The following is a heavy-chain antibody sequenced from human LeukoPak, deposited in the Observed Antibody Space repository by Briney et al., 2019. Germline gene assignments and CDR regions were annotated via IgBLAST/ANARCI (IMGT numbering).Heavy chain of an antibody. CDR3: AKGLAEYGDSMYYFDY. CDR1: GFTFSSYA. D-gene: IGHD4-17*01. CDR2: ISGSGGST. V-gene: IGHV3-23*01. Sequence: GASLRLSCAASGFTFSSYAMSWVRQAPGKGLEWVSAISGSGGSTYYADSVKGRFTISRDNSKNTLYLKMNRLRAEDTAVYYSAKGLAEYGDSMYYFDYWGQGTLVTVYS. J-gene: IGHJ4*02.